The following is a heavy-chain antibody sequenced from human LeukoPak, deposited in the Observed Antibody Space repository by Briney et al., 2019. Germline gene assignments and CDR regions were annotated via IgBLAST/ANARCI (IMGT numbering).Heavy chain of an antibody. CDR1: GYSFTTYW. CDR2: IYPGDSDT. Sequence: GESLKISCKNSGYSFTTYWIGWVRQMPGKGLEWIGIIYPGDSDTRYSPSFQGQVTISADKSISTAYLQWSSLKASDTAMYYCARHETGPYFDYWGQGTLVTVSS. V-gene: IGHV5-51*01. D-gene: IGHD1-1*01. CDR3: ARHETGPYFDY. J-gene: IGHJ4*02.